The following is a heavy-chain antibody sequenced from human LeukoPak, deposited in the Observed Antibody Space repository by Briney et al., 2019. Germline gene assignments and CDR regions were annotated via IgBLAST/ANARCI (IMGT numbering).Heavy chain of an antibody. CDR2: MNPNSGNT. J-gene: IGHJ6*02. CDR1: GYTFTSYD. CDR3: ARVYSSGGHPDYCYYGMDV. D-gene: IGHD6-19*01. Sequence: GASVKVSCKASGYTFTSYDINWVRQATGQGLEWMGWMNPNSGNTGYAQKFQGRVTMTRNTSISTAYMELSSLRSEDTAVYYCARVYSSGGHPDYCYYGMDVWGQGTTVTVSS. V-gene: IGHV1-8*01.